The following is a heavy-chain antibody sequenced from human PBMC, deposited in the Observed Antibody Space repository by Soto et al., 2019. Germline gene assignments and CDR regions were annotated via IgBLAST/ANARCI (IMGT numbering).Heavy chain of an antibody. D-gene: IGHD2-15*01. CDR3: AKDRGVVVVAATATGSSSGFDY. Sequence: GGSLRLSCAASGFTFSSYAMSWVRQAPGKGLEWVSAISGSGGSTYYADSVKGRFTISRDNSKNTLYLQMNSLRAEDTAVYYCAKDRGVVVVAATATGSSSGFDYWGQGTLVTVSS. V-gene: IGHV3-23*01. J-gene: IGHJ4*02. CDR1: GFTFSSYA. CDR2: ISGSGGST.